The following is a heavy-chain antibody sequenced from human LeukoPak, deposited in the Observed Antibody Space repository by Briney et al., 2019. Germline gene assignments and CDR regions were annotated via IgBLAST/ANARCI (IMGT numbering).Heavy chain of an antibody. CDR3: ARVSGTIQVWPQPLGDGMDV. CDR1: RFTFSSYV. CDR2: ISGSGRST. V-gene: IGHV3-23*01. J-gene: IGHJ6*02. D-gene: IGHD5-18*01. Sequence: GGSLRLSCAASRFTFSSYVMSWVRQAPGKGLECVSAISGSGRSTYYADSVKGRFTISRDNSKNTLYLQMNSLRAEDMAVYYCARVSGTIQVWPQPLGDGMDVWGQGTTATVSS.